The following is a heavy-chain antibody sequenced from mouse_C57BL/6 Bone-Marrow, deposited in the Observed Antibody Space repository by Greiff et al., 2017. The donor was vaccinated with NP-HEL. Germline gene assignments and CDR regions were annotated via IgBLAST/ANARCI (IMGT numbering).Heavy chain of an antibody. V-gene: IGHV1-64*01. Sequence: QVQLQQPGAELVKPGASVKLSCKASGYTFTSYWMHWVKQRPGQGLEWIGMIHPNSGSTNYNEKFKGKATLTADKSSSTAYMQLSSLTSEDSAVYFCAREMGLYGSSSDWYFDVWGTGTTVTVSS. CDR3: AREMGLYGSSSDWYFDV. CDR2: IHPNSGST. CDR1: GYTFTSYW. D-gene: IGHD1-1*01. J-gene: IGHJ1*03.